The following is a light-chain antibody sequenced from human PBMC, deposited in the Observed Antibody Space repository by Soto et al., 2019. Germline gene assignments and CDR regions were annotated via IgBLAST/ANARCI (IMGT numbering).Light chain of an antibody. V-gene: IGKV1-33*01. J-gene: IGKJ3*01. Sequence: DIQMTQSPSSLSASVGDTVSITCRASQDISNYLNWYQQKPGKAPKLLIYDASNLETGVPSRFSGSGSGTDFTFTISSPQPEDIATYYCQQYDNLPPFTFGPGTKVDIK. CDR3: QQYDNLPPFT. CDR2: DAS. CDR1: QDISNY.